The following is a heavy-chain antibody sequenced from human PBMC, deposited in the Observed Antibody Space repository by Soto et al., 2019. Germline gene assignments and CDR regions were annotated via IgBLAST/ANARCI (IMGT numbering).Heavy chain of an antibody. Sequence: ETLSLTCGVYGGSFSGYQWNWIRQSPGQGLEWIGEINHSGTTKYNPSLESRVNLSVDTSKKQFSLKMFSVTAADTAIYYCARGWRFDPWGQGTQVTVSS. D-gene: IGHD1-1*01. CDR3: ARGWRFDP. J-gene: IGHJ5*02. V-gene: IGHV4-34*01. CDR2: INHSGTT. CDR1: GGSFSGYQ.